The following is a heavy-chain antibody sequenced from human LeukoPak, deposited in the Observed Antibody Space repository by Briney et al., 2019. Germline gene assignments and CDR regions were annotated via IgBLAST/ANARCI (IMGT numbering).Heavy chain of an antibody. CDR3: AKPISGGLAVTADWFAP. CDR2: INANSGTR. V-gene: IGHV3-23*01. J-gene: IGHJ5*01. Sequence: GGSPRLSCEASGFAFSFFAMSWLRQAPGKGLEWVSTINANSGTRSYAASVRGRFTISRDNSKNTLYLQLNTLRADDTAVYYCAKPISGGLAVTADWFAPWGQGTLVVVPS. CDR1: GFAFSFFA. D-gene: IGHD6-19*01.